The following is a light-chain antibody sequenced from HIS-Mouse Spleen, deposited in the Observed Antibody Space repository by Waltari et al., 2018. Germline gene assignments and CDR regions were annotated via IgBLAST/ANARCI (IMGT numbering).Light chain of an antibody. J-gene: IGLJ3*02. CDR3: NSRDSSGNHWV. V-gene: IGLV3-19*01. Sequence: SSELTQDPAVSVALGQTVRITCQGDSLRSDYASSYQQKPGQAPVLVIYGKNNRPSGIPDRFSGSSSGNTASLTITGAQAEDEADYYCNSRDSSGNHWVFGGGTKLTVL. CDR1: SLRSDY. CDR2: GKN.